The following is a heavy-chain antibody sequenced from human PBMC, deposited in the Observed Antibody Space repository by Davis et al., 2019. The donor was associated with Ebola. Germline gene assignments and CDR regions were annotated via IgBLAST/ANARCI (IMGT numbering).Heavy chain of an antibody. D-gene: IGHD5-12*01. CDR3: AKYIGRALDY. CDR1: GFTFSSYC. Sequence: HTWGSLRLSCAASGFTFSSYCMHWVRHAPGKGLVWVSRINSDGSSTSYADSVKGQFTISRDNAKNSLYLQVSSLRAEDTAVYYCAKYIGRALDYWGQGTLVTVSS. V-gene: IGHV3-74*01. J-gene: IGHJ4*02. CDR2: INSDGSST.